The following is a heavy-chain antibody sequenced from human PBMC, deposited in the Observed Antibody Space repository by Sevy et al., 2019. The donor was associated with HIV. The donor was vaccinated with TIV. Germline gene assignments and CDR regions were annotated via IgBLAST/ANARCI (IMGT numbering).Heavy chain of an antibody. Sequence: GGSLRLSCAASGFTFSSYGMHWVRQAPGKGLEWVAVIWYDGSNKYYADSVKGRFTISRDNSKNTLYLQMNSLRAEDTAVYDCARDLRRYYDPRDYFDYWGQGTLVTVSS. CDR3: ARDLRRYYDPRDYFDY. J-gene: IGHJ4*02. D-gene: IGHD3-22*01. CDR2: IWYDGSNK. V-gene: IGHV3-33*01. CDR1: GFTFSSYG.